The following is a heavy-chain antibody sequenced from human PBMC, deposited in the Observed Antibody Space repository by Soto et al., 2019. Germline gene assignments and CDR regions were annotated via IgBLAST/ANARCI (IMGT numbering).Heavy chain of an antibody. V-gene: IGHV1-69*01. CDR2: IIPIFGTA. J-gene: IGHJ6*02. CDR1: GGTFSSYA. Sequence: QVQLVQSGAEVKKPGSSVKVSCKASGGTFSSYAISWVRQAPGQGLEWMGGIIPIFGTANYAQKFQGRVTITADESTRTAYMELSSLRSDDTAVYYCARGIVVVPATMKPYYYYYYGMDVWGQGTTVTVFS. CDR3: ARGIVVVPATMKPYYYYYYGMDV. D-gene: IGHD2-2*01.